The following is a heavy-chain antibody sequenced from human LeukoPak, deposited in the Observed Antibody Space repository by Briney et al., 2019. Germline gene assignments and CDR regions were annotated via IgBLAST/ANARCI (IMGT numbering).Heavy chain of an antibody. V-gene: IGHV3-23*01. CDR2: ISGSGGST. Sequence: PGGSLRLSCAASGFTFSSYSMNWVRQAPGKGLEWVSAISGSGGSTYYADSVKGRFTISRDNSKNTLYLQMNSLRAEDTAVYYCAKPVRGVTTVYYYYYMDVWGKGTTVTISS. D-gene: IGHD3-10*01. CDR1: GFTFSSYS. J-gene: IGHJ6*03. CDR3: AKPVRGVTTVYYYYYMDV.